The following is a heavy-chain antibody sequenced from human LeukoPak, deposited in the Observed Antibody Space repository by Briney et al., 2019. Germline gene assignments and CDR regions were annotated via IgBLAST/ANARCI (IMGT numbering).Heavy chain of an antibody. V-gene: IGHV1-2*02. CDR3: AREAYDSGSFRTDYYYMDV. J-gene: IGHJ6*03. D-gene: IGHD3-10*01. CDR2: IYPNSGGT. Sequence: ASVKVSCKASGYTFTGYYMHWVRQAPGQGLEWMGWIYPNSGGTNYAQKFQGGVTVTRDTSISTAYMELSRLRSDDTAVYYCAREAYDSGSFRTDYYYMDVWGKGTTVTISS. CDR1: GYTFTGYY.